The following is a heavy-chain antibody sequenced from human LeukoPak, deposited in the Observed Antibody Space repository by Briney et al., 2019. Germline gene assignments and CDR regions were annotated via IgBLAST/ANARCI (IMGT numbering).Heavy chain of an antibody. CDR2: IYYSGST. CDR1: GGSISPYY. Sequence: TSETLSLTCTGSGGSISPYYWSWIRQPPGKGLEWIGYIYYSGSTNYNPSLKSRVTMSVDTSKNQFSLKLTSVTAADTAVYYCARYDWAKYFDYWGQGTPVTVSS. J-gene: IGHJ4*02. V-gene: IGHV4-59*01. CDR3: ARYDWAKYFDY. D-gene: IGHD3-16*01.